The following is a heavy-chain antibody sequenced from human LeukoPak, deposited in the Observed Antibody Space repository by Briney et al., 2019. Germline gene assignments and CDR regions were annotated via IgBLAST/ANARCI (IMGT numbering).Heavy chain of an antibody. D-gene: IGHD3-10*01. CDR1: GGSISSYY. CDR2: IYYSGST. V-gene: IGHV4-59*01. J-gene: IGHJ4*02. Sequence: PSETLSLTCTVSGGSISSYYWSWIRQPPGKGLEWIGYIYYSGSTNYKSSLKSRVTISVDTSKNQFSLKLSSVTAADTAVYYCARARGDYWGQGTLVTVSS. CDR3: ARARGDY.